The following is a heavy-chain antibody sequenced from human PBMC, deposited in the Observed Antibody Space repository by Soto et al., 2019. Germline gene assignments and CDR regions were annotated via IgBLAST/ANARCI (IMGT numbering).Heavy chain of an antibody. Sequence: XSVKVSCKASGYTFTSYYMHWVRQAPGQGLEWMGIINASGGSRSYAQKFEGRVTMTRDTSTSTVYMELSSLRCEETAVYYWDPLVTLFDRLDVWAQRSTVPVSS. CDR3: DPLVTLFDRLDV. J-gene: IGHJ6*02. V-gene: IGHV1-46*01. CDR1: GYTFTSYY. CDR2: INASGGSR. D-gene: IGHD3-9*01.